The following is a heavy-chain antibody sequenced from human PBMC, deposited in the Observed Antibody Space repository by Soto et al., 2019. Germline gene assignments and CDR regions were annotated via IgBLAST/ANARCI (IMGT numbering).Heavy chain of an antibody. V-gene: IGHV3-15*07. CDR2: IRSQSDGGTT. CDR3: ATDVIGATTRDY. J-gene: IGHJ4*02. D-gene: IGHD5-12*01. CDR1: GFTFSNAW. Sequence: GGSLRLSCAGSGFTFSNAWMNWVRQAPGKGLEWVGRIRSQSDGGTTEYAAPVKGRFTISRDDSKYMLFLQMDTVITEDTAVYYCATDVIGATTRDYWGQGTLVTVSS.